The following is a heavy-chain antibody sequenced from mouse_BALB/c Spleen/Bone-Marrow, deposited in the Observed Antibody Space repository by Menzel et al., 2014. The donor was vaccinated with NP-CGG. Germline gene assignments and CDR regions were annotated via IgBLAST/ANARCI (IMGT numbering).Heavy chain of an antibody. CDR2: IAPGSGNT. V-gene: IGHV1S41*01. CDR3: ARSPMITESYAMDY. Sequence: DLVRPGASVKLSCKASGYTFTSYWINWIKQRPGQGLEWIGRIAPGSGNTYHNEMFKGKATLTVDTSSSTAYIQLSSLSSEDSPVYFCARSPMITESYAMDYWGQGTSVTASS. D-gene: IGHD2-4*01. J-gene: IGHJ4*01. CDR1: GYTFTSYW.